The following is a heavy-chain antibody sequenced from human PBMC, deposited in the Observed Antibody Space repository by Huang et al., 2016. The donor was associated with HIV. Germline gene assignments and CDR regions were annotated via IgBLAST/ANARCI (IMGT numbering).Heavy chain of an antibody. Sequence: QVQLVQSGAEVKKPGASVKVSCKASGYTFTNYVISWVRQATGQGLEWRGWISAYNGNSNYAQKFQGRVTMTTDTSTTTVYMELRNLRSDDTAVYYCATDYFDSSGNGAFDIWGQGTMVTVSS. V-gene: IGHV1-18*01. CDR2: ISAYNGNS. CDR3: ATDYFDSSGNGAFDI. CDR1: GYTFTNYV. J-gene: IGHJ3*02. D-gene: IGHD3-22*01.